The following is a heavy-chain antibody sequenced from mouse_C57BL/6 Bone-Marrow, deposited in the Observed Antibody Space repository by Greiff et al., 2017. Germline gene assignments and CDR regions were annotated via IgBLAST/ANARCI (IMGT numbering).Heavy chain of an antibody. D-gene: IGHD1-1*01. CDR2: IHPSDSDT. Sequence: QVQLKQPGAELVKPGASVKVSCKASGYTFTSYWMHWVKQRPGQGLEWIGRIHPSDSDTNYNQKFKGKATLTVDKSSSTAYMQLSSLTSEDSAVYYCAIEWGTTVVSPAWFAYWGQGTLVTVSA. CDR1: GYTFTSYW. J-gene: IGHJ3*01. CDR3: AIEWGTTVVSPAWFAY. V-gene: IGHV1-74*01.